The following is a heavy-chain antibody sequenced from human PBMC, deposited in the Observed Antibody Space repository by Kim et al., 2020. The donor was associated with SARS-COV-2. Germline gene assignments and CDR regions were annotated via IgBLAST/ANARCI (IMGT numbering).Heavy chain of an antibody. CDR1: GGSFSGYY. D-gene: IGHD2-8*01. V-gene: IGHV4-34*01. CDR2: INHSGST. Sequence: SETLSLTCAVYGGSFSGYYWSWIRQPPGKGLEWIGEINHSGSTNYNPSLKSRVTISVDTSKNQFSLKLSPVTAADTAVYYCARGRPRYCTNGVCRRPYFDYWGQGTLVTVSS. CDR3: ARGRPRYCTNGVCRRPYFDY. J-gene: IGHJ4*02.